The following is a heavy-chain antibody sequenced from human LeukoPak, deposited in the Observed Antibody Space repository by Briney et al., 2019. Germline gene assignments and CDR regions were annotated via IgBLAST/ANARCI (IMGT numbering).Heavy chain of an antibody. V-gene: IGHV1-46*01. CDR2: INPSGGGT. CDR3: ARDKPVVVAATQYPDAFDI. J-gene: IGHJ3*02. D-gene: IGHD2-15*01. Sequence: ASVKVSCKASGYTFTSYYMHWVRQAPGQGLEWMGIINPSGGGTNYTQKFQGRVTMTRDMSTSTVYMELSSLRSEDTAVYYCARDKPVVVAATQYPDAFDIWGQGTMVTVSS. CDR1: GYTFTSYY.